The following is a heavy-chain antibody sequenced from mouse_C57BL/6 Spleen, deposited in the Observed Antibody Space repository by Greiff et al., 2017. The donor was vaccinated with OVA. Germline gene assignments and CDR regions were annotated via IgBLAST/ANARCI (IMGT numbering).Heavy chain of an antibody. Sequence: EVHLVESGGGLVKPGGSLKLSCAASGFTFSSYAMSWVRQTPEKRLEWVATISDGGSYTYYPDNVKGRFTISRDNAKNNLYLQMSHLKSEDTAMYYCARGGLRDYFDYWGQGTTLTVSS. D-gene: IGHD3-1*01. V-gene: IGHV5-4*01. CDR1: GFTFSSYA. CDR3: ARGGLRDYFDY. J-gene: IGHJ2*01. CDR2: ISDGGSYT.